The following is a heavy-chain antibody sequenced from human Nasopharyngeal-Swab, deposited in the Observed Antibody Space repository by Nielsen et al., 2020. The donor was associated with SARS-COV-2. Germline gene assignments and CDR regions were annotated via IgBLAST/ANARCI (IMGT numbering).Heavy chain of an antibody. CDR3: AKDRDSGDDSDDYYHYYGMDV. J-gene: IGHJ6*02. CDR1: GFTFNTYA. Sequence: GGSLRLSCAASGFTFNTYAISWVRQAPGKGLEWVSVISGSDYSTKYADPVKGRFTISRDNSKNTVNLQMNSLRAEDTAIYYCAKDRDSGDDSDDYYHYYGMDVWGQGTTVTVSS. D-gene: IGHD5-12*01. V-gene: IGHV3-23*01. CDR2: ISGSDYST.